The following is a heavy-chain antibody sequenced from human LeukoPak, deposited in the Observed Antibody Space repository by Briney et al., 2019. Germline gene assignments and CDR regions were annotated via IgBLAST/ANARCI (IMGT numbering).Heavy chain of an antibody. CDR2: IKQDGSEE. D-gene: IGHD3-3*01. CDR3: ARDFIVLSYSDFWRCYYAGDF. V-gene: IGHV3-7*01. CDR1: GFTFSAYW. J-gene: IGHJ4*02. Sequence: GGSLRLSCAASGFTFSAYWMSWVRQTPGKGLEWVANIKQDGSEEYYVDSVKGRFTISRDNAKSSLYLQMNSLGAEDTAVYYCARDFIVLSYSDFWRCYYAGDFWGQGTLVTVTS.